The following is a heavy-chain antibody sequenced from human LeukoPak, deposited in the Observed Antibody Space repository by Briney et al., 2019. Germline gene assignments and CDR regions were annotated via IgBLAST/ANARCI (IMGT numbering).Heavy chain of an antibody. V-gene: IGHV1-69*01. CDR1: GGTFSSYA. J-gene: IGHJ3*02. Sequence: SVKVSCKASGGTFSSYAISWVRQAPGQGLEWMGGIIPIFGTANYAQKFQGRVTITADESTSTAYMELSSLRSEDTAVYYCARGGLGAYCSSTSCYTETYHDAFDTWGQGTMVTVSS. D-gene: IGHD2-2*02. CDR2: IIPIFGTA. CDR3: ARGGLGAYCSSTSCYTETYHDAFDT.